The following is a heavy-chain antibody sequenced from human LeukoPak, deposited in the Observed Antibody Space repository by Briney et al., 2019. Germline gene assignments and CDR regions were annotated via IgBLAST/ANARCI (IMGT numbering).Heavy chain of an antibody. D-gene: IGHD2-2*01. CDR3: ARHYCSSTSCYAGPVGWFDP. Sequence: SETLSLTCTVSGGSISSSSYYWSWIRQPAGKGLEWIGRIYISRGTTYNPSLRSRVIMSVDTSKNQFSLQLTSVTAADTAVYYCARHYCSSTSCYAGPVGWFDPWGQGTLVTVSS. J-gene: IGHJ5*02. CDR2: IYISRGT. CDR1: GGSISSSSYY. V-gene: IGHV4-61*02.